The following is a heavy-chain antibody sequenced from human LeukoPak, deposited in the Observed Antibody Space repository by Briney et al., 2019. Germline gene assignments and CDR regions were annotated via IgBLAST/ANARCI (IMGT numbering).Heavy chain of an antibody. CDR3: TRERFEQWLVQFDYFDY. Sequence: PGRSLRLSCTASGFTFGDYAMCWVRQAPGKGLEWVGFIRSKAYGGTTEYAASVKGRFTISRDDSKSIAYLQMNSLKTEDTAVCYCTRERFEQWLVQFDYFDYWGQGTLVTVSS. CDR1: GFTFGDYA. V-gene: IGHV3-49*04. CDR2: IRSKAYGGTT. J-gene: IGHJ4*02. D-gene: IGHD6-19*01.